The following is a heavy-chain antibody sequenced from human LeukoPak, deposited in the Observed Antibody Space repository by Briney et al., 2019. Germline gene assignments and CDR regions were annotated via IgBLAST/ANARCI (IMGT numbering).Heavy chain of an antibody. V-gene: IGHV3-66*01. D-gene: IGHD1-1*01. J-gene: IGHJ4*02. CDR2: IYNGGRT. CDR1: GFTVSSHY. Sequence: PGGSLSLSCAASGFTVSSHYMSWVPHAPGGGRECFSDIYNGGRTYYAVSVKGRFTISRDNSKNTLYLQMNSLRAEDTAVYYCARCHNWNDCYFDYWGQGTLVTVSS. CDR3: ARCHNWNDCYFDY.